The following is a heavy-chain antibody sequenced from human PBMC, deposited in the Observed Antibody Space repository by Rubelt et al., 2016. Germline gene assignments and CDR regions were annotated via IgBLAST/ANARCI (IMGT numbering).Heavy chain of an antibody. CDR1: GFPFIDAW. V-gene: IGHV3-33*06. Sequence: VQLVESGGDLVEPGGSLKLSCAASGFPFIDAWMSWARQAPGKGLEWLAVIWYDGSNKYYADSVKGRFNIFRDNSKNTLYMQMNSLRAEDTAVYYCAKDSSGWYIDYWGQGTLVTVSS. J-gene: IGHJ4*02. CDR3: AKDSSGWYIDY. CDR2: IWYDGSNK. D-gene: IGHD6-19*01.